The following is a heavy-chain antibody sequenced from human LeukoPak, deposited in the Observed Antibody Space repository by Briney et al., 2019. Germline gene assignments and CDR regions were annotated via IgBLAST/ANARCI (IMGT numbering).Heavy chain of an antibody. J-gene: IGHJ5*02. CDR1: GFTFSSYW. Sequence: PGGSLRLSCAASGFTFSSYWMSWVRQAPGKGLEWVAKMKGSEEYYVESVKGRFTISRDNAKNSLYLQMNSLRVDDTAVYYCTIWARYCGEGSCYSWFDPWGQGTLVTVSS. D-gene: IGHD2-21*01. V-gene: IGHV3-7*01. CDR2: MKGSEE. CDR3: TIWARYCGEGSCYSWFDP.